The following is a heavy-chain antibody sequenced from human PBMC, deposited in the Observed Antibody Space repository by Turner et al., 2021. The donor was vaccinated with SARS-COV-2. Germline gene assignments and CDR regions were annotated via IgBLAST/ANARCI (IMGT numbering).Heavy chain of an antibody. V-gene: IGHV1-24*01. CDR2: YDPEDGET. CDR3: ATAPGMTTTGWFDP. J-gene: IGHJ5*02. CDR1: GYTLIDLS. Sequence: QVQLVQSGAEVKKPGASVKVSCKVSGYTLIDLSMHWVRQAPGKGLEWMGGYDPEDGETIYEQKFQGRVTMTEDTSTDTAYMELSSLRSDDTAVYYCATAPGMTTTGWFDPWGQGTLVTVSS. D-gene: IGHD4-4*01.